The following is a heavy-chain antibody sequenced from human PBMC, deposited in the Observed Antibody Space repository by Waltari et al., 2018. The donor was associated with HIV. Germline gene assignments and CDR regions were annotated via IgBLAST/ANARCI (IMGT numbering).Heavy chain of an antibody. CDR3: ARLPAGPYESGGASSNSFDY. J-gene: IGHJ4*02. D-gene: IGHD3-22*01. Sequence: EVQLVQSGTELKKPWESLQISCQCSGYSFTSYWIGWVRQLPGKGLEWMGIIYPGDSDTRHTPSFQGQVTISADKSINTAYLQWTSLKAADTAIDYCARLPAGPYESGGASSNSFDYWGRGTLVTVSS. CDR2: IYPGDSDT. V-gene: IGHV5-51*03. CDR1: GYSFTSYW.